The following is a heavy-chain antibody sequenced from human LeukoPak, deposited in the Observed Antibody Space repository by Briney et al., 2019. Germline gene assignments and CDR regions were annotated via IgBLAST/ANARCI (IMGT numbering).Heavy chain of an antibody. V-gene: IGHV4-39*07. J-gene: IGHJ2*01. D-gene: IGHD4-17*01. CDR2: INHSGST. Sequence: SETLSLTCTVSGGSISSSSYYWSWIRQPPGKGLEWIGEINHSGSTNYNPSLKSRVTISVDTSKNQFSLKLSSVTAADTAVYYCARMRWSDNGDYSSAPIWYFDLWGRGTLVTVSS. CDR3: ARMRWSDNGDYSSAPIWYFDL. CDR1: GGSISSSSYY.